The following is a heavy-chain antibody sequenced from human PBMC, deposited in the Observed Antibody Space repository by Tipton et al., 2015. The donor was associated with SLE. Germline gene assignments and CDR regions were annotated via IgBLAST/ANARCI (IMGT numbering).Heavy chain of an antibody. V-gene: IGHV4-39*02. CDR1: GGSINITNYY. CDR3: AREFLNPVTTVHYYFDL. D-gene: IGHD4-11*01. J-gene: IGHJ2*01. CDR2: IYYMGA. Sequence: TLSLTCTVSGGSINITNYYWGWIRQPPGKGLEWIGSIYYMGAYYNPSLKNRVTIFVDTCKNQFSLKMNPVTAADTAVYYCAREFLNPVTTVHYYFDLWGRGTLVTVSS.